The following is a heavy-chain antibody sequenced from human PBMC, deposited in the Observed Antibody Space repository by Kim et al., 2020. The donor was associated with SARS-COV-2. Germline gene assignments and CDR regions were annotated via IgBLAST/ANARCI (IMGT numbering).Heavy chain of an antibody. CDR2: ISYDGSNK. J-gene: IGHJ4*02. D-gene: IGHD6-19*01. V-gene: IGHV3-30*18. CDR3: AKDMDSGWYFKIDY. CDR1: GFTFSSYG. Sequence: GGSLRLSCAASGFTFSSYGMHWVRQAPGKGLEWLSLISYDGSNKYYTDSVKGRFTISRDNSKNTMSLQMNNLRTEDAAVYYCAKDMDSGWYFKIDYWGQGTLVNVSS.